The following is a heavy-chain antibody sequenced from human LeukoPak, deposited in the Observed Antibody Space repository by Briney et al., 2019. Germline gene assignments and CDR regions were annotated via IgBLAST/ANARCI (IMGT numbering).Heavy chain of an antibody. J-gene: IGHJ5*02. Sequence: PSETLSLTCTVSGGSISSYYWSWIRQPAGKGLEWIGRIYTSGSTNYNPSLKSRVTMPVDTSKNQFSLKLSSVTAADTAVYYCARDRAAYGAINWFDPWGQGTLVTVSS. V-gene: IGHV4-4*07. CDR3: ARDRAAYGAINWFDP. CDR1: GGSISSYY. CDR2: IYTSGST. D-gene: IGHD4-17*01.